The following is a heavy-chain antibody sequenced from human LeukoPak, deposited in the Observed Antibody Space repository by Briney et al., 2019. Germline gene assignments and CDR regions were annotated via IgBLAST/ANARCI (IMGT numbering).Heavy chain of an antibody. V-gene: IGHV4-39*07. CDR2: IYYSGGN. CDR1: GGSISSSSYY. Sequence: SVTLSLTCTVSGGSISSSSYYWGWIRQPPGGGREWIGSIYYSGGNYDNPSLKSRVTISVDTSKNQLSLRLSSVTAADTAVYYCAIDAQPVVAATPCWFDPWGQGTLVTVSS. D-gene: IGHD2-15*01. CDR3: AIDAQPVVAATPCWFDP. J-gene: IGHJ5*02.